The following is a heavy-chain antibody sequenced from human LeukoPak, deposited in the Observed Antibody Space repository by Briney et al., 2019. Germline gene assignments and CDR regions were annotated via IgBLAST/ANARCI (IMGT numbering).Heavy chain of an antibody. CDR2: IYYSGST. V-gene: IGHV4-59*01. Sequence: PSETLSLTCTVSGGSISRYYWSWIRQPPGKGLEWVGYIYYSGSTNYNPSLKSRVNISVDTSKNQFSLKLSSVTAADTAVYYCAGNVSPQLVLDYWGQGTLVTVSS. CDR3: AGNVSPQLVLDY. CDR1: GGSISRYY. J-gene: IGHJ4*02. D-gene: IGHD6-13*01.